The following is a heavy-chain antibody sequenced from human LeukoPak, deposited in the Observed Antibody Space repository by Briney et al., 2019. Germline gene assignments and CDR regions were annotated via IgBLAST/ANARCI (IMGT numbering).Heavy chain of an antibody. D-gene: IGHD3-3*01. V-gene: IGHV3-23*01. CDR2: ISGSGGST. Sequence: GGSLRLSCAASGFTFSSYAMSWVRQAPGKGLEWVSAISGSGGSTYYADSVKGRFTISRDNSNNTLYLQMNSLRAEDTAVYYCAKVAANYDFWSGFSHWGQGTLVTVSS. J-gene: IGHJ4*02. CDR1: GFTFSSYA. CDR3: AKVAANYDFWSGFSH.